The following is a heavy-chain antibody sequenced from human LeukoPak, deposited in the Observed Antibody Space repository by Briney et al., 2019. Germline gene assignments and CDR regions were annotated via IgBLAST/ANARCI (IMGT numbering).Heavy chain of an antibody. V-gene: IGHV4-61*01. D-gene: IGHD4-17*01. CDR3: ARNYGDSLYYFDY. Sequence: SETLSLTCTVSGGSVSSGTYYWSWIRQPPGKVREWIGYIYYSGSTNYSPSLKSRVTISADTSKNQFSLKLTSVTVADTAVYYCARNYGDSLYYFDYWGQGTLVTVSS. CDR2: IYYSGST. CDR1: GGSVSSGTYY. J-gene: IGHJ4*02.